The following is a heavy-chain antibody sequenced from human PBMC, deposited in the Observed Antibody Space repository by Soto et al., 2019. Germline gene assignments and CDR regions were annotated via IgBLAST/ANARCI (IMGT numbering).Heavy chain of an antibody. V-gene: IGHV1-69*13. J-gene: IGHJ5*02. CDR2: IIPIFGTA. CDR3: ARDSLYYDILTGYHTQAGAFDP. CDR1: GGTFSSYA. D-gene: IGHD3-9*01. Sequence: SVKVSCKASGGTFSSYAISWVRQAPGQGLEWMGGIIPIFGTANYAQKFQGRVTITADESTSTAYMELSSLRSEDTAVYYCARDSLYYDILTGYHTQAGAFDPWGQGTQVTVSS.